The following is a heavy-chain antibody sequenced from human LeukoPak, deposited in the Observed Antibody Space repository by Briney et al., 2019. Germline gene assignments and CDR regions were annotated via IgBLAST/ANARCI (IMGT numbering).Heavy chain of an antibody. Sequence: ASVKVSCKVSGYTLTELSMHWVRQAPGKGLEWMGGFDPEDGETIYAQKFQGRVTMTEDTSTDTAYMELSSLRSEDTAVYYCARGNMELDNFWSGHWFDPWGQGTLVTVSS. CDR3: ARGNMELDNFWSGHWFDP. V-gene: IGHV1-24*01. D-gene: IGHD3-3*01. CDR1: GYTLTELS. J-gene: IGHJ5*02. CDR2: FDPEDGET.